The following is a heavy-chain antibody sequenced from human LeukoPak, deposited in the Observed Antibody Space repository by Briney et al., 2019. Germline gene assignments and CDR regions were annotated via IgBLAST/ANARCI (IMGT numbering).Heavy chain of an antibody. Sequence: ASVKVSCKASGYTFTTYKLHWVRQAPGQGLEWVGIINPNNGNTREAQKFQGRVTMTRDTSMSTVYMELSSLRSEDTAVYYCAKDGGRYSTDYWGQGTLVTVSS. D-gene: IGHD3-10*01. J-gene: IGHJ4*02. CDR1: GYTFTTYK. V-gene: IGHV1-46*01. CDR2: INPNNGNT. CDR3: AKDGGRYSTDY.